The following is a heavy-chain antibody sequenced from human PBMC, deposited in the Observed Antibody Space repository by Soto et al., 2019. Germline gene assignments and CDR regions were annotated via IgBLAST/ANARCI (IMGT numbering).Heavy chain of an antibody. D-gene: IGHD6-6*01. CDR1: GVTFGSYA. Sequence: EAQLLQSGGGSVQPGGSLKLSFAASGVTFGSYAMTWVRQAPGKGLEWVSTITGTGGTTFYADSVKGRFTISRDNYKNTVSLLRTSLRPDATATYYCAKSEAAARRWFHPWGQGAPVTVS. CDR3: AKSEAAARRWFHP. J-gene: IGHJ5*02. V-gene: IGHV3-23*01. CDR2: ITGTGGTT.